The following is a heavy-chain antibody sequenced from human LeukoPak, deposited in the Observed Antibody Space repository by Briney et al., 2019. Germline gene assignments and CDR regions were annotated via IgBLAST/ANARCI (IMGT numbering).Heavy chain of an antibody. CDR3: ATYSSGYYYYFDY. D-gene: IGHD3-22*01. Sequence: ASVKVSCKVSGYSLTELSMHWVRQAPGKGLEWMGGFDPEDGETIYAQKFQGRVTMTEDTSTDTAYMELSSLRSEDTAVYYCATYSSGYYYYFDYWGQGTLVTVSS. CDR2: FDPEDGET. V-gene: IGHV1-24*01. CDR1: GYSLTELS. J-gene: IGHJ4*02.